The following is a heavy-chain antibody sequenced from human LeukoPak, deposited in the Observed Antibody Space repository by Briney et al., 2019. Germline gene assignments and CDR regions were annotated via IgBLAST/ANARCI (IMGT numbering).Heavy chain of an antibody. CDR1: GFTVSSNY. CDR2: IYSGGST. J-gene: IGHJ4*02. D-gene: IGHD3-22*01. Sequence: GGSLRLSCAASGFTVSSNYMSWVRQAPGKGLEWVSVIYSGGSTYYADSVKGRFTISRDNSKNTLYLQMNSLRAEDTAVYYCARVGYYDSSGYFHWGQGTLVTVSS. V-gene: IGHV3-66*01. CDR3: ARVGYYDSSGYFH.